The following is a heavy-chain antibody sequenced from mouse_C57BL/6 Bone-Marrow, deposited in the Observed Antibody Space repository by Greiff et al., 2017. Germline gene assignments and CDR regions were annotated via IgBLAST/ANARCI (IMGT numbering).Heavy chain of an antibody. J-gene: IGHJ3*01. CDR3: ARGIYYGYGWFAY. CDR2: IYPGDGDT. Sequence: QVQLQESGAELVKPGASVKISCKASGYAFSSYWLNWVQQRPGKGLAWIGQIYPGDGDTNYNGKFKGKATLTADKSSSTAYMQLSSLTSEDAAVYFWARGIYYGYGWFAYWGQGTPVTVSA. CDR1: GYAFSSYW. D-gene: IGHD2-2*01. V-gene: IGHV1-80*01.